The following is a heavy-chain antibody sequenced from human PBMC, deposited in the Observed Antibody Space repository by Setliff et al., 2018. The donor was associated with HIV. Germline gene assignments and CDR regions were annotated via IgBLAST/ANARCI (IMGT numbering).Heavy chain of an antibody. CDR1: RSTFNSHT. Sequence: SVKVSCKASRSTFNSHTINWVRQAPGQGLDWMGRIIPILGVANYAQRFQGKVTITADKSTSTAYMELTSLRFDDTAMYYCARVRLSMVRGPFDAFDIWGQGTMVTVSS. V-gene: IGHV1-69*02. J-gene: IGHJ3*02. CDR3: ARVRLSMVRGPFDAFDI. D-gene: IGHD3-10*01. CDR2: IIPILGVA.